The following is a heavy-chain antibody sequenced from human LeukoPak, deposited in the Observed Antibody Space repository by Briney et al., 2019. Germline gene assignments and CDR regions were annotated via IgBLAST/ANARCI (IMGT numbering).Heavy chain of an antibody. J-gene: IGHJ5*02. CDR2: IYYSGST. D-gene: IGHD3-22*01. Sequence: SETLSLTCTVSGGSISSYYWSWIRQPPGKGLEWIGYIYYSGSTNYNPSLKSRVTISVDTSKNQFSLKLSSVTAADTAVYYCASLYYYDSSGSWGQGTLVTVSS. CDR3: ASLYYYDSSGS. CDR1: GGSISSYY. V-gene: IGHV4-59*12.